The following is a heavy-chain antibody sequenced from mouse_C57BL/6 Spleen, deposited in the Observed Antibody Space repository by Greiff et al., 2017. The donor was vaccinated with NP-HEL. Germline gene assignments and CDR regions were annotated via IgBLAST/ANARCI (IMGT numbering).Heavy chain of an antibody. CDR1: GYAFTNYL. CDR3: ARGLYYYGSSYNAMDY. CDR2: INPGSGGT. Sequence: VQRVESGAELVRPGTSVKVSCKASGYAFTNYLIEWVKQRPGQGLEWIGVINPGSGGTNYNEKFKGKATLTADKSSSTAYMQLSSLTSEDSAVYFCARGLYYYGSSYNAMDYWGQGTSVTVSS. V-gene: IGHV1-54*01. J-gene: IGHJ4*01. D-gene: IGHD1-1*01.